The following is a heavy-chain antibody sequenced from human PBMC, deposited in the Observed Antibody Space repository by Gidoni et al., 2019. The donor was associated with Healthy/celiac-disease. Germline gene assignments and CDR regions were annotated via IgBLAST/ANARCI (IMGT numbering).Heavy chain of an antibody. D-gene: IGHD2-2*01. CDR1: GGSFSGYY. V-gene: IGHV4-34*01. CDR2: VNHSGST. Sequence: QVQLQQWGAGLLKPSETLSLTCAAYGGSFSGYYCSWIRPPPGKGREWIGEVNHSGSTNYTPALKSRYTISVDTSKNHFSLKLSSVTAADTAVYYCARGPRGYCSSTSCPRVYYDGMDVWGQGTTVTVSS. CDR3: ARGPRGYCSSTSCPRVYYDGMDV. J-gene: IGHJ6*02.